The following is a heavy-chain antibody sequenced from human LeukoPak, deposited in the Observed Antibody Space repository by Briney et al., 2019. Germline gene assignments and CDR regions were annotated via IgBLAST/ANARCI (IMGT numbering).Heavy chain of an antibody. CDR1: GFTFSNAW. J-gene: IGHJ6*02. Sequence: GGSLRLSCAASGFTFSNAWMNWVRQAPGKGLEWVGRIKSKTDGGTTDYAAPVKGRFTISRDDSKNTLYLQMNSLKTEDTAVYYCTTDPGIAVAGARDYYYYGMDVWGQGTTVTVSS. V-gene: IGHV3-15*07. D-gene: IGHD6-19*01. CDR2: IKSKTDGGTT. CDR3: TTDPGIAVAGARDYYYYGMDV.